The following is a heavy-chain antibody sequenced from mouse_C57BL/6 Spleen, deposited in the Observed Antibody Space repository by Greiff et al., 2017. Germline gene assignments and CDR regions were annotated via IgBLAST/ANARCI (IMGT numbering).Heavy chain of an antibody. CDR3: AGMAFDY. D-gene: IGHD2-10*02. J-gene: IGHJ2*01. CDR2: ISDGGSYT. CDR1: GFTFSSYA. Sequence: EVQLVESGGGLVKPGGSLKLSCAASGFTFSSYAMSWVRQTPEKRLEWVATISDGGSYTYYPDNVKGRFTISRDNAKNNLYLQMSHLKSEDTAMYYCAGMAFDYWGQGTTLTVSS. V-gene: IGHV5-4*01.